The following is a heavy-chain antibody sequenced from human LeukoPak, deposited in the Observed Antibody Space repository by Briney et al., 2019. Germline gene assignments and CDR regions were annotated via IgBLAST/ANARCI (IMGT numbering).Heavy chain of an antibody. D-gene: IGHD2/OR15-2a*01. V-gene: IGHV1-8*01. CDR1: GYTFTSYD. CDR3: ARGSPSYAQWHFDL. J-gene: IGHJ2*01. CDR2: MNPNSGNT. Sequence: ASVKVSCKASGYTFTSYDINWVRQASGQGLEWMAWMNPNSGNTGNAQKFQGRVTLTRITSISTAYMELSGLRSDDTAVYYCARGSPSYAQWHFDLWGRGTLVTVSS.